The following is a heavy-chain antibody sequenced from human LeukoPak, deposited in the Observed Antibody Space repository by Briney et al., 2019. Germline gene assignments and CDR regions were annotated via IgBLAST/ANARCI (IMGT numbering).Heavy chain of an antibody. Sequence: WGSLRLSCAASGFTFNSYAMNWVRQTPVKRLECVSTISGSGGNTYYADSVKGRFTISRDNPKNSLYLQMNSLRAEDTAVYYCAKVMGYTFGYPFGYWAQGTLVTVSS. CDR3: AKVMGYTFGYPFGY. J-gene: IGHJ4*02. V-gene: IGHV3-23*01. CDR1: GFTFNSYA. D-gene: IGHD5-18*01. CDR2: ISGSGGNT.